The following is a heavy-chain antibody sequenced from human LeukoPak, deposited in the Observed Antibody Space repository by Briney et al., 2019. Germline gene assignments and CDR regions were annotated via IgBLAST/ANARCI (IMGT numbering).Heavy chain of an antibody. V-gene: IGHV4-59*01. Sequence: PSETLSLTCTVSGGSISSYYWSWIRQPPGKGLEWIGYIYYSGSTNYDPSLKSRVTMSVDTSKNQFSLKLSSVTAADTAVYYCARRQYSSSWYFDYWGQGTLVTVSS. D-gene: IGHD6-13*01. J-gene: IGHJ4*02. CDR3: ARRQYSSSWYFDY. CDR2: IYYSGST. CDR1: GGSISSYY.